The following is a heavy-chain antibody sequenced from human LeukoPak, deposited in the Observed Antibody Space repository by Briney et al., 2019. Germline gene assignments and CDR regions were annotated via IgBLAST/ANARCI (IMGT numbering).Heavy chain of an antibody. J-gene: IGHJ4*02. Sequence: GGSLRLSCAASGFTFSSYDMHWVRQATGKGLEWVSAIGTAGDTYYPGSVKGRFTISRDNSKNTLYLQMNSLRAEDTAVYFCAKNYKYILTGYYSDSWGQGTLVTVSS. V-gene: IGHV3-13*01. CDR1: GFTFSSYD. CDR2: IGTAGDT. CDR3: AKNYKYILTGYYSDS. D-gene: IGHD3-9*01.